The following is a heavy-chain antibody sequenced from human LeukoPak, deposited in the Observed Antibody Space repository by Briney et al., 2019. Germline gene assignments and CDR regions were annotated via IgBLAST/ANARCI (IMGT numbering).Heavy chain of an antibody. Sequence: GGSLRHSCAASGFTFSSYSMNWVRQAPGKGLEWVSSISSSSSYIYYADSVKGRFTISRDNAKNSLYLQMNSLRAEDTAVYYCASSWNLNWFDPWGQGTLVTVSS. CDR2: ISSSSSYI. J-gene: IGHJ5*02. CDR1: GFTFSSYS. V-gene: IGHV3-21*01. CDR3: ASSWNLNWFDP. D-gene: IGHD1-7*01.